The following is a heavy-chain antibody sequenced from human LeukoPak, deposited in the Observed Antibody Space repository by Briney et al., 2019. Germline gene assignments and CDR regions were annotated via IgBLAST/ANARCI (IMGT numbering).Heavy chain of an antibody. J-gene: IGHJ4*02. CDR3: AKDFALELGIFDY. D-gene: IGHD1-26*01. CDR1: GFTFSNYC. Sequence: PGRSLRLSCAASGFTFSNYCMHWVRQAPGKGLEWVAIISNDGSNKYYADSVQGRFTISRDNSKNTLYLQMNSLGAEDTAVYYCAKDFALELGIFDYWGQGTLVTVSS. V-gene: IGHV3-30*18. CDR2: ISNDGSNK.